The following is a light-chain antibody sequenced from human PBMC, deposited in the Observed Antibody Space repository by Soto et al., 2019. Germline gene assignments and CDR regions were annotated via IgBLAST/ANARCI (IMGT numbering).Light chain of an antibody. J-gene: IGKJ5*01. CDR1: QSLLHITGETF. Sequence: DVVMTQTPLSLSVAPGQPDSISCQSSQSLLHITGETFLCWYLQKPGQSPQLLIYEVSTRVSGVQDRFRGSGSGTDFTLEISRVETDDVVIYYCMQSTQLPPTFGQGTRLGI. CDR3: MQSTQLPPT. V-gene: IGKV2D-29*02. CDR2: EVS.